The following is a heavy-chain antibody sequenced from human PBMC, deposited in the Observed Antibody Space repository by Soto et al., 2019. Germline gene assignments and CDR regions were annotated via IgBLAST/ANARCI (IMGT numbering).Heavy chain of an antibody. CDR3: STRAYDTNGYYRFDP. D-gene: IGHD3-22*01. CDR1: GGSFSGHS. J-gene: IGHJ5*01. Sequence: GTLSLTCAVYGGSFSGHSWTWIRQSPGKGLEWIGDINHSGRVNYSPSLKSRVTISLDTSKNQFSLTLSAVTAADTAMYYCSTRAYDTNGYYRFDPWGQGTLVTVSS. V-gene: IGHV4-34*01. CDR2: INHSGRV.